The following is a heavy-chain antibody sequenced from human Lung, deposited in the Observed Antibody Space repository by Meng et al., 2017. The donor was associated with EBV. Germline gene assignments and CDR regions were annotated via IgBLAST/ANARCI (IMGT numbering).Heavy chain of an antibody. CDR1: GGSISSGGYY. D-gene: IGHD3-22*01. CDR3: ARVYYYDSSGYSH. Sequence: QAQVQESGPGLVKPSQTLSLTCTVSGGSISSGGYYWSWIRQHPGKGLEWIGYIYYSGSTYYNPSLKSRVTISVDTSKNQFSLKLSSVTAADTAVYYCARVYYYDSSGYSHWGQGTLVTVSS. V-gene: IGHV4-31*03. CDR2: IYYSGST. J-gene: IGHJ4*02.